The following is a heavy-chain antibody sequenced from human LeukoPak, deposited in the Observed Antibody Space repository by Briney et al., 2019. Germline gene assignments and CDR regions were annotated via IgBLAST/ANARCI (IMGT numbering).Heavy chain of an antibody. Sequence: SQTLSLTCTVSGGSISRGGYYWSWIRQHPGKGLEWIGYIYYSGSTYYTPSLKSRVTISVDTSKNQFSLKLSSVTAADTAVYYCERGGYYDSSGTSDYWGQGTLVTVSS. CDR1: GGSISRGGYY. J-gene: IGHJ4*02. D-gene: IGHD3-22*01. CDR3: ERGGYYDSSGTSDY. V-gene: IGHV4-31*03. CDR2: IYYSGST.